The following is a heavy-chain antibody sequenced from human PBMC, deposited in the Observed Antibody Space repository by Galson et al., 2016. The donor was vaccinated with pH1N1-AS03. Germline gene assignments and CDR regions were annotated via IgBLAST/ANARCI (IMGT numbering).Heavy chain of an antibody. CDR3: ARVSCSSTTCSPYYYGMDV. CDR2: TDPSNSYT. CDR1: GYSFTSYW. V-gene: IGHV5-10-1*01. D-gene: IGHD2-2*01. J-gene: IGHJ6*02. Sequence: QSGAEVKKPGESLRISCKGSGYSFTSYWISWVRQMPGEGLEWMGRTDPSNSYTNYSPSFQGHVTISADESISTAYLQWSSLKASDTAMYYCARVSCSSTTCSPYYYGMDVWGQGTTVTVSS.